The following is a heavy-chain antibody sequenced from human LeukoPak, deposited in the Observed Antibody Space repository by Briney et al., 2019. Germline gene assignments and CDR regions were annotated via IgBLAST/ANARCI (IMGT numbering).Heavy chain of an antibody. V-gene: IGHV3-21*01. D-gene: IGHD6-19*01. CDR1: GFTFSSYS. Sequence: AGGSLRLSCAASGFTFSSYSMNWVRQAPGKGLEWVSSISSSSSYIYYADSVKGRFTISRDNAKNSLYLQMNSLRAEDTAVYYCARGKAVAGVFLDYWGQGTLVTVSS. CDR2: ISSSSSYI. CDR3: ARGKAVAGVFLDY. J-gene: IGHJ4*02.